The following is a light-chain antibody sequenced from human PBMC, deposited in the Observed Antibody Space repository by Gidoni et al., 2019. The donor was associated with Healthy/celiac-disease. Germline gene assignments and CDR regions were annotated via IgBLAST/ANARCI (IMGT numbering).Light chain of an antibody. CDR2: AAS. V-gene: IGKV1-39*01. J-gene: IGKJ1*01. CDR3: QQSYSTSRK. Sequence: DIQMTQSPSSLSASVGDRVTITCRASQSISSYLNWYQQKPGKAPKLLIYAASSLQSGVPSRFSGSGSGTDFTLTISSLQPEDFATYYCQQSYSTSRKFXQXTKVEIK. CDR1: QSISSY.